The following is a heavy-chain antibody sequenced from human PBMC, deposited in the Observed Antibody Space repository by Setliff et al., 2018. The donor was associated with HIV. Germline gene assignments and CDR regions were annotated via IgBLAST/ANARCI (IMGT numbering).Heavy chain of an antibody. D-gene: IGHD1-26*01. CDR3: AGDLAPHSGPDAFDI. CDR1: GYTFTSYG. Sequence: ASVKVSCKASGYTFTSYGISWVRQAPGQGLEWMGWISAYNGNTNYAQKLQGRVTMTTDTSTSTAYMELRSLRSDDTTVYYCAGDLAPHSGPDAFDIWGQGTMVTVSS. CDR2: ISAYNGNT. J-gene: IGHJ3*02. V-gene: IGHV1-18*01.